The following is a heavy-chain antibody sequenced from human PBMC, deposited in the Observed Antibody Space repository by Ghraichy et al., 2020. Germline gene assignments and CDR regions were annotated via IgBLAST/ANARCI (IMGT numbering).Heavy chain of an antibody. CDR1: GGSISSSSYY. Sequence: SETLSLTCTVSGGSISSSSYYWGWIRQPPGKGLEWIGSIYYSGSTYYNPSLKSRVTISVDTSMNQFSLKLSSVTAADTAVYYCARIKFTIFGFDYWGQGTLVTVSS. CDR3: ARIKFTIFGFDY. V-gene: IGHV4-39*01. CDR2: IYYSGST. J-gene: IGHJ4*02. D-gene: IGHD3-3*01.